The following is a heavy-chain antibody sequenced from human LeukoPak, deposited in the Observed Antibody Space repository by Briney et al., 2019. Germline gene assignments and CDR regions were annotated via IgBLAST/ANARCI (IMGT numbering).Heavy chain of an antibody. D-gene: IGHD6-13*01. Sequence: ASVKVYCKASGYTFTGYYMHWVRQPPAQGLEWMGLINPKWGDTNYAQKFQGRVTMTRDTSISTAYMELSRLRSDDTAVYYCARELAAAGTGTNWFDPWGQGTLVTVSS. J-gene: IGHJ5*02. CDR2: INPKWGDT. CDR1: GYTFTGYY. V-gene: IGHV1-2*02. CDR3: ARELAAAGTGTNWFDP.